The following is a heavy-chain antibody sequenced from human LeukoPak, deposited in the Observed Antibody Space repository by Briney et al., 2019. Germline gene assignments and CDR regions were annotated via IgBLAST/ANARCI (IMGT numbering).Heavy chain of an antibody. CDR2: MYTRGRT. J-gene: IGHJ4*02. CDR1: GDSVTSGNSY. CDR3: ARNLGI. V-gene: IGHV4-61*01. Sequence: SETLSLTCSVSGDSVTSGNSYWNWIRQPPGKGLEWIGSMYTRGRTNHNPSLKNRVTISADTSKNQFSLKLSSVIASDTAVYYCARNLGIWGQGILVTVSS.